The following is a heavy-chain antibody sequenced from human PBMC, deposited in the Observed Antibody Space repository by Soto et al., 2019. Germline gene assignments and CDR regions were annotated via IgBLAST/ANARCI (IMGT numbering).Heavy chain of an antibody. D-gene: IGHD3-16*01. CDR1: GFTVSPKY. CDR3: ASDPWAADY. CDR2: IYSGGST. J-gene: IGHJ4*02. V-gene: IGHV3-66*01. Sequence: EVQLVESGGGLVQPGGSLRLSCAASGFTVSPKYMSWVRQAPGKGLEWVSVIYSGGSTFYADSVRGRFTISRDNSKNTVNLQMNSLRVEDTAVYYCASDPWAADYCGQGTLLTVSS.